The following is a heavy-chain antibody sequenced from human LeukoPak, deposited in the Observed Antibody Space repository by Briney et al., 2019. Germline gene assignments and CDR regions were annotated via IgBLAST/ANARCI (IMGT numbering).Heavy chain of an antibody. D-gene: IGHD3-22*01. J-gene: IGHJ4*02. V-gene: IGHV4-34*01. CDR1: GGSFSGYY. Sequence: SETLSLTCAVYGGSFSGYYWSWIRQPPGKGLEWIGEINHSGSTNYNPSLKSRVTISVDTSKNQFSLKLSSVTAADTAVYYCARGLTYYYDSSDYYSSYYFDYWGQGTPVTVSS. CDR3: ARGLTYYYDSSDYYSSYYFDY. CDR2: INHSGST.